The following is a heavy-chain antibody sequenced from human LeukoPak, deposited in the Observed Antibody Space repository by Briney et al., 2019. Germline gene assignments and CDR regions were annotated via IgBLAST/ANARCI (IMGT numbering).Heavy chain of an antibody. J-gene: IGHJ4*02. V-gene: IGHV3-30*02. CDR1: GFTFSNYA. CDR3: ARDQAGSGHYADY. Sequence: GGSLRLSCAASGFTFSNYAMHWVRQAPGRGLEWLAYIRYDGSSKYYADFVKGRFTISRDYSKNTLYLHMNSLRAEDTAVYYCARDQAGSGHYADYWGQGTLVTVSS. CDR2: IRYDGSSK. D-gene: IGHD3-10*01.